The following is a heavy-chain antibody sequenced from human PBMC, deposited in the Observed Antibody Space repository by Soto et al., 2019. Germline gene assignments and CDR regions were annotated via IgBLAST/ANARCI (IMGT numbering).Heavy chain of an antibody. CDR1: GGTFSSYA. Sequence: VKVSCKASGGTFSSYAISWVRQAPGQGLEWMGGIIPIFGAANYAQKFQGRVTITADESTSTAYMELSSLRSEDTAVYYCARVGGRRGKWFDTWGHGTLVTVSS. CDR3: ARVGGRRGKWFDT. J-gene: IGHJ5*01. D-gene: IGHD3-10*01. V-gene: IGHV1-69*01. CDR2: IIPIFGAA.